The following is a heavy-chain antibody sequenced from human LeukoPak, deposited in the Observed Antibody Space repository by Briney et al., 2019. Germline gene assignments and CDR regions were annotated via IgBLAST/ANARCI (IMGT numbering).Heavy chain of an antibody. CDR2: INPNSGGT. Sequence: ASVKVSCKASGYTFTGYYMYWVRQAPGQGLEWMGWINPNSGGTNYAQKFQGRVTMTRDTSISTAYMELSRLRSDDTAVYYCARVTLPPFPKYNWNYYFDYWGQGTLVTVSS. CDR3: ARVTLPPFPKYNWNYYFDY. V-gene: IGHV1-2*02. J-gene: IGHJ4*02. CDR1: GYTFTGYY. D-gene: IGHD1-7*01.